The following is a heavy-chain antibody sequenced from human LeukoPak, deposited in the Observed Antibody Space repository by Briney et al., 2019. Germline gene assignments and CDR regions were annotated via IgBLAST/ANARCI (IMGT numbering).Heavy chain of an antibody. D-gene: IGHD3-10*01. J-gene: IGHJ4*02. Sequence: GGSLRLSCAASGFTFSSYEMNWVRQAPGKGLEWVSYISSSGSTIYYADSVKGRFTISRDNAKNSLYLQMNSLRAEDTAVYYCARGDMVRGVIRVKTFDYWGQGTLVTVSS. CDR3: ARGDMVRGVIRVKTFDY. CDR1: GFTFSSYE. CDR2: ISSSGSTI. V-gene: IGHV3-48*03.